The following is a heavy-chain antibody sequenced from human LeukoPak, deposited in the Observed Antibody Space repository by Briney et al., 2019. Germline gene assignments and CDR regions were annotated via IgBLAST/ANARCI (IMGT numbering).Heavy chain of an antibody. V-gene: IGHV1-18*04. CDR3: ASSIAVAGSADYFDY. J-gene: IGHJ4*02. CDR1: GYTFTSYG. D-gene: IGHD6-19*01. CDR2: ISAYNGNT. Sequence: ASVKVSCKASGYTFTSYGISWVRQAPGQGLEWMGWISAYNGNTNYAQKLQGRVTMTTDTSTSTAYMELRGLRSDDTAVYYCASSIAVAGSADYFDYWGQGTLVTVSS.